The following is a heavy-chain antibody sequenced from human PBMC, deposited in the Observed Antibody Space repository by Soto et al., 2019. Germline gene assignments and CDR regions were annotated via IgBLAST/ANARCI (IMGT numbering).Heavy chain of an antibody. CDR2: VFYTGFT. Sequence: SETLSLTCAVSGGSISDSYYYWGWLRQSPGKGPEWIGSVFYTGFTSYNPALESRVSVSVDTSKNQFSLKMNAVTAADTAVYYCATSQKGYNWNYFDHWGQGALVTVSS. J-gene: IGHJ4*02. CDR3: ATSQKGYNWNYFDH. D-gene: IGHD1-20*01. CDR1: GGSISDSYYY. V-gene: IGHV4-39*01.